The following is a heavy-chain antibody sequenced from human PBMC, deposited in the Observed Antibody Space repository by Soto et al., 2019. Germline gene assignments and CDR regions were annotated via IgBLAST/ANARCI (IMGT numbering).Heavy chain of an antibody. D-gene: IGHD3-16*01. CDR2: ISGSGDNA. CDR1: GFIFSSYV. V-gene: IGHV3-23*01. CDR3: ARQSRGGITDY. J-gene: IGHJ4*02. Sequence: EVQLLESGGDLVQPGGSLRLSCTVSGFIFSSYVMSWVRQAPGKGLEWVSDISGSGDNAYHADSVKGRFTNSRDNSKNTLYLQMNSLRAGDTAVYYCARQSRGGITDYWGQGTLVTVSS.